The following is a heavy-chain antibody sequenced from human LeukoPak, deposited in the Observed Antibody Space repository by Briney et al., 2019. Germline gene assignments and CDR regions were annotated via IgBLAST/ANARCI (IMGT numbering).Heavy chain of an antibody. CDR2: INHSGST. V-gene: IGHV4-34*01. CDR1: GGSFSGYY. J-gene: IGHJ4*02. D-gene: IGHD5/OR15-5a*01. CDR3: ARGGRPLS. Sequence: SETLSLTCAVYGGSFSGYYWSWIRQPPGKGLEWVGEINHSGSTNYNPSLKSRVTISVDTSKNQFSLKLSSVTAADTAVYYCARGGRPLSWGQGTLVTVSS.